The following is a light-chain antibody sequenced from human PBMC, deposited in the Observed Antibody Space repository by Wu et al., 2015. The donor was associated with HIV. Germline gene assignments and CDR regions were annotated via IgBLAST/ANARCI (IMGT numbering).Light chain of an antibody. V-gene: IGKV3-11*01. CDR2: GAS. J-gene: IGKJ5*01. Sequence: EIVLTQSPATLSLSPGERATLSCRASQSLGTNLAWYQQKPGQAPRLLIYGASNRATGIPARFSGSGSGTDFFLTTSRLEPEDFATYSCQQRLNWPLTFGQGTRLEIK. CDR1: QSLGTN. CDR3: QQRLNWPLT.